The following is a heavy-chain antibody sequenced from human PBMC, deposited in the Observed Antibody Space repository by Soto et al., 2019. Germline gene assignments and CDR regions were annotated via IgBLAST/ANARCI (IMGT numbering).Heavy chain of an antibody. CDR1: GVTFRSYW. CDR3: ASPVRVSSSGERN. D-gene: IGHD6-6*01. J-gene: IGHJ4*02. V-gene: IGHV3-74*01. Sequence: EVQLVESGGGLVQPGGSLRLSCAASGVTFRSYWMPCVRQAPGKGLVWVSRINSDGSTTNYVDSVKGRFTISRDNAKSTLYLPMNSLRAEDTAVYFCASPVRVSSSGERNWGQGTLVTVSS. CDR2: INSDGSTT.